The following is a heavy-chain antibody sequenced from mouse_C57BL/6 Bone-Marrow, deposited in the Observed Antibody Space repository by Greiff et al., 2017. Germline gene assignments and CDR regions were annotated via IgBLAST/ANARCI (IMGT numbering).Heavy chain of an antibody. Sequence: EVQLVESGAGLVKPGGSLKLSCAASGYTFSDYGMHWVRQAPGQGLEWVVYISSGSSTIYYADTVKGRFTLTTDNSTNTLFLQMTSLWSEDTAMYYCADSSSAMDYWGQGTTVTVSS. CDR2: ISSGSSTI. CDR1: GYTFSDYG. V-gene: IGHV5-17*01. J-gene: IGHJ4*01. D-gene: IGHD1-1*01. CDR3: ADSSSAMDY.